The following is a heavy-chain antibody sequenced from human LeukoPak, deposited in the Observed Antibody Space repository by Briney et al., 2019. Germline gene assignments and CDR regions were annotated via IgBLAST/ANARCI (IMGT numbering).Heavy chain of an antibody. D-gene: IGHD2-2*01. CDR3: ARERGLGDCSSTSCSNNWFDP. CDR2: IYTSGST. V-gene: IGHV4-4*07. CDR1: GYSISSGYY. Sequence: SETLSLTCTVSGYSISSGYYWGWIRQPAGKGLEWIGRIYTSGSTNYNPSLKSRVTMSVDTSKNQFSLKLSSVTAADTAVYYCARERGLGDCSSTSCSNNWFDPWGQGTLVTVSS. J-gene: IGHJ5*02.